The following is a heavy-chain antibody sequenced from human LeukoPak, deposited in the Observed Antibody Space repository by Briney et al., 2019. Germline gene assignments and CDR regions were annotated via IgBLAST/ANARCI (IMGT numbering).Heavy chain of an antibody. D-gene: IGHD6-6*01. J-gene: IGHJ1*01. V-gene: IGHV1-69*05. Sequence: GASVKVSCKASGGTFSGYAISWVRQAPGQGLEWMGGIIPIFGTANYAQKFQGRVTITTDESTSTAYMELSSLRSEDTAVYYCARGFAAARPQYFQHWGQGTLVTVSS. CDR2: IIPIFGTA. CDR1: GGTFSGYA. CDR3: ARGFAAARPQYFQH.